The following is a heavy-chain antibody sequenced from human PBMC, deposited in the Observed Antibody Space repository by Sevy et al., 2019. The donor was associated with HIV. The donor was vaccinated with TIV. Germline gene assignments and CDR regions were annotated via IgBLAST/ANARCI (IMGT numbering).Heavy chain of an antibody. D-gene: IGHD4-17*01. CDR3: ARDWTTVTYYYYGMDV. V-gene: IGHV1-46*03. J-gene: IGHJ6*02. CDR1: GYTFTSYY. CDR2: INPSGGST. Sequence: ASVKVSCKASGYTFTSYYMHWVRQAPGQGLERMGIINPSGGSTSYAQKFQGRVTMTRDTSTSTVYMELSSLRSEDTAVYYCARDWTTVTYYYYGMDVWGQGTTVTVSS.